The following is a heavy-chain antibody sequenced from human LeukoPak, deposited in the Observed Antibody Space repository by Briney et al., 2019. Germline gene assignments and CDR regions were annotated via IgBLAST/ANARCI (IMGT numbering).Heavy chain of an antibody. CDR1: GFTFSSYS. J-gene: IGHJ4*02. CDR3: AGIPESIDY. V-gene: IGHV3-48*04. CDR2: ISSSGSTI. Sequence: PGGPLRLSCAASGFTFSSYSMDWVRQAPGKGLGWVSYISSSGSTIYYAESVKGRFTISSANAKNSLYLQMNSLRAEDTAVYYCAGIPESIDYWGQGTVVTVSS. D-gene: IGHD1-14*01.